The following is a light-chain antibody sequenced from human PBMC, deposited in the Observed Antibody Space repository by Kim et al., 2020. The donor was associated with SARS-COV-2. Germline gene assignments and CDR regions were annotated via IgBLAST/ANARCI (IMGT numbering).Light chain of an antibody. CDR1: SSNIGSNY. CDR3: AAWDDSLSGPV. Sequence: QSVLTKPPSASGTPGQRVTISCSGSSSNIGSNYVYWYQQLPGTAPKLLIYSNNQRPSGVPDRFSGSKSGTSASLAISGLRSEDEADYYCAAWDDSLSGPVFGGGTQLTV. V-gene: IGLV1-47*02. J-gene: IGLJ2*01. CDR2: SNN.